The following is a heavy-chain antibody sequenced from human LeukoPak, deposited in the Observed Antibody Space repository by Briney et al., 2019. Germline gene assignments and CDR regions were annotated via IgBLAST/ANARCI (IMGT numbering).Heavy chain of an antibody. D-gene: IGHD5-24*01. CDR3: ARDDRRDGYKQDFDY. Sequence: GGSLRLSCAVSGITLSNYGMSWVRQAPEKGLEWVVGISDSGGRTNYADSVKGRFTISRDNAKKSLYLQMNSLRAEDTAVYYCARDDRRDGYKQDFDYWGQGTLVTVSS. J-gene: IGHJ4*02. CDR2: ISDSGGRT. CDR1: GITLSNYG. V-gene: IGHV3-23*01.